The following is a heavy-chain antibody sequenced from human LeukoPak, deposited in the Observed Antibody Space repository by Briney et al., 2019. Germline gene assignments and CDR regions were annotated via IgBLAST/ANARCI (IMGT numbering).Heavy chain of an antibody. CDR1: GFPFSSYE. CDR2: IDGSGITI. J-gene: IGHJ4*02. V-gene: IGHV3-48*03. D-gene: IGHD4-17*01. Sequence: GGSLRLSCAGSGFPFSSYEMNWLRQAPGKGLEWVSHIDGSGITIYYGDSVKGRFTISRDNAKNSIYLQMDSLRVEDTAIYYCARDSVGDLLDYWGQGTPVTVSS. CDR3: ARDSVGDLLDY.